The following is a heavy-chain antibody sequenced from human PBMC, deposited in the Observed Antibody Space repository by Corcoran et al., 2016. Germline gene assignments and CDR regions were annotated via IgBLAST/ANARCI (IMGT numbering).Heavy chain of an antibody. Sequence: QVQLVQSGAEVKKPGASVKVSCKASGYTFTGYYMHWVRQAPGQGLEWMGWINPNRGGTNYAQKFQGRVTMTRDPSISTASMELSRLRSDATAVYYCARMVVAAMYYFDYWGQGTLVTVSS. D-gene: IGHD2-15*01. V-gene: IGHV1-2*02. CDR3: ARMVVAAMYYFDY. CDR1: GYTFTGYY. CDR2: INPNRGGT. J-gene: IGHJ4*02.